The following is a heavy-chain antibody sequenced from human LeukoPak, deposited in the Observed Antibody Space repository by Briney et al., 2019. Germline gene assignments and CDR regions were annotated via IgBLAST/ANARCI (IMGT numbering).Heavy chain of an antibody. CDR2: IYYSGST. Sequence: SETLSLTCTVSGYSISSGYYWGWIRQPPGKGLEWIGYIYYSGSTNYNPSLKSRVTISVDTSKNQFSLKLSSVTAADTAVYYCARALIAVAGVGDYWYFDLWGRGTLVTVSS. CDR3: ARALIAVAGVGDYWYFDL. CDR1: GYSISSGYY. D-gene: IGHD6-19*01. J-gene: IGHJ2*01. V-gene: IGHV4-61*01.